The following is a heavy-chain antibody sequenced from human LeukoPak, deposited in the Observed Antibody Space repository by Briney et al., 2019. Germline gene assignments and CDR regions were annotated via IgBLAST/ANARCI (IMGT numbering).Heavy chain of an antibody. CDR1: GFTFSSYS. V-gene: IGHV3-21*04. CDR2: ISSSSSYI. D-gene: IGHD5-18*01. CDR3: AKPRGYSYGYFFDY. Sequence: GSLRLSCAASGFTFSSYSMNWVRQAPGKGLEWVSSISSSSSYIYYADSVKGRFTISRDNAKNSLYLQMNSLRAEDTAVYYCAKPRGYSYGYFFDYWGQGTLVTVSS. J-gene: IGHJ4*02.